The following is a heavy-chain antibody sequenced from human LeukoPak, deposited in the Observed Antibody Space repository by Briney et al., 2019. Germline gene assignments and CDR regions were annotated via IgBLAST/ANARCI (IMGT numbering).Heavy chain of an antibody. Sequence: PSETLSLTCTVSGASISSSSRADYFFWGWIRQAPGKGLEWSGSIDYSGHTYYNPSLKTRATISVDTPKNQFSLSLRSVTAADTAVYYCARPLYIRWDRFDPWGQGTLITVS. CDR3: ARPLYIRWDRFDP. CDR2: IDYSGHT. D-gene: IGHD3-16*01. V-gene: IGHV4-39*01. J-gene: IGHJ5*02. CDR1: GASISSSSRADYFF.